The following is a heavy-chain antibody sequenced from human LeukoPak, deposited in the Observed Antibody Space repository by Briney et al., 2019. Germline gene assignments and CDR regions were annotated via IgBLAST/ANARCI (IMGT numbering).Heavy chain of an antibody. V-gene: IGHV4-4*07. CDR2: IYTSGST. CDR1: GGSISSYY. CDR3: ARESKTTVTTETNWFDP. Sequence: PSETLSLTYTVSGGSISSYYWSWIRQPAGKGLEWIGRIYTSGSTNYNPSLKSRVTMSVDTSKNQFSLKLSSVTTADTAVYYCARESKTTVTTETNWFDPWGQGTLVTVSS. J-gene: IGHJ5*02. D-gene: IGHD4-17*01.